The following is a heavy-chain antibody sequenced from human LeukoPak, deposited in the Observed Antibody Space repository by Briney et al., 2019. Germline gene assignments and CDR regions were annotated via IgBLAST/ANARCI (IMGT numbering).Heavy chain of an antibody. J-gene: IGHJ4*02. CDR1: GFTFSSYA. CDR2: ISGSGGST. CDR3: AKAGNQWLVRFDY. D-gene: IGHD6-19*01. Sequence: GGSLRLSCAASGFTFSSYATSWVRQAPGKGLEWVSAISGSGGSTYYADSVKGRFTISRDNSKNTLYLQMNSLRAEDTAVYYCAKAGNQWLVRFDYWGQGTLVTVSS. V-gene: IGHV3-23*01.